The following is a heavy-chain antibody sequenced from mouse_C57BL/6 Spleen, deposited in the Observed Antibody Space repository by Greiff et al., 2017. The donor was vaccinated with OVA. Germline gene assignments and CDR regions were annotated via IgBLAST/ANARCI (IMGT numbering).Heavy chain of an antibody. V-gene: IGHV1-9*01. J-gene: IGHJ4*01. Sequence: VQLQQSGAELMKPGASVKLSCKATGYTFTGYWIEWVKQRPGHGLEWIGEILPGSGSTDYNEKFKGKATFTADTYSNTAYMQLRSLTTEDSAIYDCASAYYYGSSAYAMDYWGQGTSVTVSS. CDR2: ILPGSGST. CDR1: GYTFTGYW. D-gene: IGHD1-1*01. CDR3: ASAYYYGSSAYAMDY.